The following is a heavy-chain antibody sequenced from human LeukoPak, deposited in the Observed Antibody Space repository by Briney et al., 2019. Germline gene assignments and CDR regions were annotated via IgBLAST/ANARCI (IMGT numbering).Heavy chain of an antibody. CDR3: ARGPPFDY. V-gene: IGHV4-59*01. Sequence: PSETLSLTCTVSGDSISSYYWSWIRQPPGKGLEWIGYIYYSGSGTTTYNPSLKSRVTISVDTSKNQFSLKLSSVTAADTAVYYCARGPPFDYWGQGTLVTVSS. CDR1: GDSISSYY. CDR2: IYYSGSGTT. J-gene: IGHJ4*02.